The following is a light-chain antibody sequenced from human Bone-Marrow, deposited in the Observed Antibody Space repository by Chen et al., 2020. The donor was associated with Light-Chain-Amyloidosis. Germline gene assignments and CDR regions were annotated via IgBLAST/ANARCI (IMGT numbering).Light chain of an antibody. CDR2: EDD. Sequence: NVMLTQPHSVSESPGKTVIISCTRSSGSIATNYVQWYQQRPGSSPTTVIYEDDQRPSGVPDRFSGSLDRSSNSASLTISGLKTEDEADYYCQSYQGSSQGVFGGGTKLTVL. CDR3: QSYQGSSQGV. V-gene: IGLV6-57*01. J-gene: IGLJ3*02. CDR1: SGSIATNY.